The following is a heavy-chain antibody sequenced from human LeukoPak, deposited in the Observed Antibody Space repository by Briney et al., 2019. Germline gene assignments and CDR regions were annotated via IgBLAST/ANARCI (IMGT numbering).Heavy chain of an antibody. CDR2: ISGSGGST. Sequence: GGSLRLSCAASGFTFSSYAMSWVRQAPGKGLEWVSAISGSGGSTYYADSVKGRFTISRDNSKNTLYLQMNSLRAEDTAVYYCAKEKLRYFDWSDAFDIWGQGTMVTVSS. V-gene: IGHV3-23*01. CDR3: AKEKLRYFDWSDAFDI. D-gene: IGHD3-9*01. CDR1: GFTFSSYA. J-gene: IGHJ3*02.